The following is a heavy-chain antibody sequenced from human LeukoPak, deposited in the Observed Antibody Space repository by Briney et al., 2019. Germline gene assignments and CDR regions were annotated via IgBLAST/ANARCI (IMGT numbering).Heavy chain of an antibody. Sequence: GGSLRLSCAASGFTFSNSWMNWVRQGPGKGLEWVANIKQDESEKYYVGSVKGRFTISRDNAKNSLYLQMNSLRVEDTAVYYCTTHKQWLAYFDYWGQGTLVTVSS. CDR1: GFTFSNSW. D-gene: IGHD6-19*01. V-gene: IGHV3-7*02. J-gene: IGHJ4*02. CDR3: TTHKQWLAYFDY. CDR2: IKQDESEK.